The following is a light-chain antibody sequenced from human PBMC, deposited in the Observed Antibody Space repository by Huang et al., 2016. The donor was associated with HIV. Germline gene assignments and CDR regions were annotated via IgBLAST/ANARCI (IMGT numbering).Light chain of an antibody. V-gene: IGKV3-11*01. CDR1: QSVGSF. Sequence: EIVLTQSPATLSLSPGERATPSCRASQSVGSFLAWYQQKPGQAPRLLIDDASYRATGIPARFSGSGSGTDFTLTISSLEPEDFAVYYCQQRTYSFTFGPGTKVD. CDR2: DAS. CDR3: QQRTYSFT. J-gene: IGKJ3*01.